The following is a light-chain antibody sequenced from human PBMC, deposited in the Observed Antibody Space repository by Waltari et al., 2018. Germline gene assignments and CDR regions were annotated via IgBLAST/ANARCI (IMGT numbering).Light chain of an antibody. J-gene: IGLJ1*01. V-gene: IGLV2-11*01. CDR2: DVS. CDR1: RTDVGGYNY. CDR3: SSFAGSYTFYV. Sequence: QSALTQPRSVSGSPGQSVTISCTGTRTDVGGYNYVSWYQQHPGKAPKLITYDVSKRPAGFPDRCSGSKSGNTASLSISGLRAEDEADYYCSSFAGSYTFYVFGTGTKVTVL.